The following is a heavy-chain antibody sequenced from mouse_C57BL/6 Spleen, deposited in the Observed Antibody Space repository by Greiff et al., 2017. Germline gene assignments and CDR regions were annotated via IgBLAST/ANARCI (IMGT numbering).Heavy chain of an antibody. Sequence: QVQLKESGPELVKPGASVKISCKASGYAFSSSWMNWVKQRPGKGLEWIGRIYPGDGDTNYNGKFKGKATLTADKSSSTAYMQLSSLTSEDSAVYFCARSQFITTVASESFDYWGQGTTLTVSS. J-gene: IGHJ2*01. V-gene: IGHV1-82*01. CDR2: IYPGDGDT. D-gene: IGHD1-1*01. CDR1: GYAFSSSW. CDR3: ARSQFITTVASESFDY.